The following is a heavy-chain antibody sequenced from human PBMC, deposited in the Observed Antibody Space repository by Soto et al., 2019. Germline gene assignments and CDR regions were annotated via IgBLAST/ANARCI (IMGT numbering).Heavy chain of an antibody. CDR1: GGTFSSYT. J-gene: IGHJ4*02. Sequence: QVQLVQSGAEVKKPGSSVKVSCKASGGTFSSYTISWVRPAPGQGLEWMGRIIPILGIANYAQKFQGRVTITADKSTSTVYMELSSLRSEDTAVYYCASEIMATDEEDYWGQGTLVTVSS. D-gene: IGHD5-12*01. CDR3: ASEIMATDEEDY. V-gene: IGHV1-69*02. CDR2: IIPILGIA.